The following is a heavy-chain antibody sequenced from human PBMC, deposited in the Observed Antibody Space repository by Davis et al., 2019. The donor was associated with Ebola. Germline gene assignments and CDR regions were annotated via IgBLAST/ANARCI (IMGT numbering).Heavy chain of an antibody. D-gene: IGHD2-2*01. CDR3: ARGRYCTSRTCYFVPTQFDN. J-gene: IGHJ4*02. V-gene: IGHV3-7*01. CDR2: IKEDGSET. Sequence: PGGSLRLSCAASGFTFSRYWMNWVRQALGKGLEWVATIKEDGSETYFVDSVKGRFTLSRDNAKESLSLQMISLRDEDTAVYYCARGRYCTSRTCYFVPTQFDNWGQGVLVTVSS. CDR1: GFTFSRYW.